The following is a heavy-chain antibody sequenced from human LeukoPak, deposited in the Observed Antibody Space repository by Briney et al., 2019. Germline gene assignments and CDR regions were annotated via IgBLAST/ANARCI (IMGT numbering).Heavy chain of an antibody. J-gene: IGHJ4*02. CDR1: GFTFGVFG. CDR3: AKDAGPQQLVFFGS. D-gene: IGHD6-6*01. CDR2: ISADGSNI. V-gene: IGHV3-23*01. Sequence: GGSLRLSCTATGFTFGVFGMAWVRQAPGQGLEWVSTISADGSNIHQADSVKGRFTISRDNSGGTLYLQMNSLRAEDTAIYYCAKDAGPQQLVFFGSWGQGTLVAVSS.